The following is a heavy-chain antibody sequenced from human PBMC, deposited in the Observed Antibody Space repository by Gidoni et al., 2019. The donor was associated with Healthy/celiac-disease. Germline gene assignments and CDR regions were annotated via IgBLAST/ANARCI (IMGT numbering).Heavy chain of an antibody. CDR2: ISSKGGST. CDR1: GFTFSSYA. Sequence: EVQLVESGGGLVQPGGSLSLSCAASGFTFSSYAMHWVRQAPGKGLEFVSAISSKGGSTYYANSVKGRFTISRDNSKNTLYLQMGSLRAEDMAVYYCARDGDLGGSYLGFFDYWGQGTLVTVSS. V-gene: IGHV3-64*01. J-gene: IGHJ4*02. CDR3: ARDGDLGGSYLGFFDY. D-gene: IGHD1-26*01.